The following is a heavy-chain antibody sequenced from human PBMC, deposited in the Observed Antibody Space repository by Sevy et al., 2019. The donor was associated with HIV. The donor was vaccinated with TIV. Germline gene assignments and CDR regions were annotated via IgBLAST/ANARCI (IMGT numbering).Heavy chain of an antibody. D-gene: IGHD4-17*01. CDR3: ARSGGYGCDI. CDR1: GFIFNNYW. V-gene: IGHV3-7*01. J-gene: IGHJ3*02. Sequence: GGSLRLSCVASGFIFNNYWMTWVRQAPGKGLEWVANIKPDGSKSYYVHSVKGRFTFSRDNAKNSLYLQMGSLRAEDTAVYYCARSGGYGCDIWGQGTMVTVSS. CDR2: IKPDGSKS.